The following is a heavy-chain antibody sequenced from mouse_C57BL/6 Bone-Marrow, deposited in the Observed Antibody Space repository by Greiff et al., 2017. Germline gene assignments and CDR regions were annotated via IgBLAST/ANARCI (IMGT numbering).Heavy chain of an antibody. D-gene: IGHD1-1*01. CDR3: ARDYYGSSYDYAMDY. V-gene: IGHV5-9*01. CDR1: GFTFSSYT. J-gene: IGHJ4*01. CDR2: ISGGGGNT. Sequence: DVHLVESGGGLVKPGGSLKLSCAASGFTFSSYTMSWVRQTPEKRLEWVATISGGGGNTYYPDSVKGRFTISRDNAKNTLYLQMSSLRSEDTALYYCARDYYGSSYDYAMDYWGQGTSVTVSS.